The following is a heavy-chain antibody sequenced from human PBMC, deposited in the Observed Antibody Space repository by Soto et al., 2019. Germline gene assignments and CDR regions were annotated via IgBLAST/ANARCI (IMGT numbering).Heavy chain of an antibody. D-gene: IGHD3-9*01. CDR3: AKPLATGYYLQGPALPSPTKNIYTYYFDL. CDR2: TYYRSKWYN. J-gene: IGHJ4*02. CDR1: GDSVSSNSAA. V-gene: IGHV6-1*01. Sequence: SQTLPLTCAISGDSVSSNSAAWNCIRQSPSRGLEWLGRTYYRSKWYNDYAVSVKSRITINPDTSKNQFSLQLNSVTPEDTAVYYCAKPLATGYYLQGPALPSPTKNIYTYYFDLWGQGTLVIVYS.